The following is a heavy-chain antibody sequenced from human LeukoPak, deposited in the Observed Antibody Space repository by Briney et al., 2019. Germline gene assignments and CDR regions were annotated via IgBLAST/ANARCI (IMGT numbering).Heavy chain of an antibody. J-gene: IGHJ4*02. CDR3: ASPLDYYDSSGYYSSY. Sequence: KSGGSPRLSCAASGFTFSSYSMNWVRQAPGKGLEWVSSISSSSSYIYYADSVKGRFTISRDNAKNSLYLQMNSLRAEDTAVYYCASPLDYYDSSGYYSSYWGQGTLVTVSS. CDR1: GFTFSSYS. V-gene: IGHV3-21*01. CDR2: ISSSSSYI. D-gene: IGHD3-22*01.